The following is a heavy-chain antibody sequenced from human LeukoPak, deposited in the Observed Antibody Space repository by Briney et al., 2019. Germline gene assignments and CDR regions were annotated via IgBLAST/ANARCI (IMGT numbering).Heavy chain of an antibody. Sequence: SGRSLRLSCAASGFTFSRYWLSWVRQAPGKGLEWVASIKQDGSEIYYVDSVKGRFTISRDNAKNSLYLQMNSLRHEDTAVYYCAREAYWGQGTLVTVSS. CDR2: IKQDGSEI. J-gene: IGHJ4*02. V-gene: IGHV3-7*04. CDR1: GFTFSRYW. CDR3: AREAY.